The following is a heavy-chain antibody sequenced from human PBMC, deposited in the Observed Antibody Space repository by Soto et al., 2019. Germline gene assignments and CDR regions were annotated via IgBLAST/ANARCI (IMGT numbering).Heavy chain of an antibody. D-gene: IGHD2-21*01. Sequence: SQTLSLPCAISGDIISTNTAAWNWISQSPSRGLEWLGRTYYRTKWFNDYAESVKSRLTINPDTSKNQFSLQLNSMTPEDTAVYYCAKARSEPGDYLQALDVWGQGTTVTVSS. CDR3: AKARSEPGDYLQALDV. J-gene: IGHJ6*02. CDR2: TYYRTKWFN. V-gene: IGHV6-1*01. CDR1: GDIISTNTAA.